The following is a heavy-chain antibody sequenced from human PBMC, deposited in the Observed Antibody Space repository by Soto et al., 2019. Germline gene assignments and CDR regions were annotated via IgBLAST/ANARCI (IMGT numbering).Heavy chain of an antibody. CDR3: ARILPYQLLYVDAFDI. Sequence: TLSLTCPVSGVSIMSGGYYLRWIRQHPGKGLEWIGYIYYSGSTYYNPSLKSRVTISVDTSKNQFSLKLSSVTAADTAVYYCARILPYQLLYVDAFDIWGQGTMVTVSS. CDR1: GVSIMSGGYY. V-gene: IGHV4-31*03. D-gene: IGHD2-2*02. CDR2: IYYSGST. J-gene: IGHJ3*02.